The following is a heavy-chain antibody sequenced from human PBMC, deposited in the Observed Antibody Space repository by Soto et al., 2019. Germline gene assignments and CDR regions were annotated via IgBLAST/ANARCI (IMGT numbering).Heavy chain of an antibody. Sequence: SVKVSCKASGYTFTSYVISWVRQAPGQGLEWMGWISAYNGNTNYAQKLQGRVTMTTDTSTSTAYMELRSLRSDDTAVYYCARDEAYYYDSSGYYEVSTSYYWGKGTLVTFSS. CDR2: ISAYNGNT. CDR1: GYTFTSYV. V-gene: IGHV1-18*01. J-gene: IGHJ4*02. CDR3: ARDEAYYYDSSGYYEVSTSYY. D-gene: IGHD3-22*01.